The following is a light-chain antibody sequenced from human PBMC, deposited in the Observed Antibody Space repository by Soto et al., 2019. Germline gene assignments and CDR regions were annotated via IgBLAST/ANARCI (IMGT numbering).Light chain of an antibody. CDR2: AAS. J-gene: IGKJ4*01. CDR3: QQYIFWPPLT. Sequence: EIVMTQSPATLSVSPGERATLSCRASQSVTSNLAWYRQKPGQAPRLLISAASTRATGVPARFSGSGSGTEFTLTISSLQSEDSGFYYCQQYIFWPPLTFGGGTKVEIK. CDR1: QSVTSN. V-gene: IGKV3-15*01.